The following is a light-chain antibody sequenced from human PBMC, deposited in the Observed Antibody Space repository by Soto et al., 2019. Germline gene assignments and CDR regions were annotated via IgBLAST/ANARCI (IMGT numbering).Light chain of an antibody. CDR2: GAS. CDR1: QRVSSNY. J-gene: IGKJ2*01. V-gene: IGKV3-20*01. CDR3: QQYGSSLYT. Sequence: EIVLTQSPGTLSLSPGDRATPSCRASQRVSSNYLAWYQQRPGQAPRLLIYGASSRATGIPDRFSGSGSGTDFTLTINRLEPEDFAVYYCQQYGSSLYTFGQGTKVDIK.